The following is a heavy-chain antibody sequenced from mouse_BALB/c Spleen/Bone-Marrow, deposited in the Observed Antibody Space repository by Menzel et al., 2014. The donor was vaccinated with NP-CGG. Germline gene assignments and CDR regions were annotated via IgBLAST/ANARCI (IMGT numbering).Heavy chain of an antibody. J-gene: IGHJ3*01. CDR2: ISTYSGNT. CDR1: GYTFTDYA. CDR3: ARGIYYDSTWFAY. D-gene: IGHD2-4*01. Sequence: QVQLQQSGPELVRPGVSVKISCNGSGYTFTDYAMHWVKQSHAKSLEWIGVISTYSGNTNYNQKFKGKATMTVDKSSSTAYMELARLTSEDSAIYYCARGIYYDSTWFAYWGQGTLVTVSA. V-gene: IGHV1-67*01.